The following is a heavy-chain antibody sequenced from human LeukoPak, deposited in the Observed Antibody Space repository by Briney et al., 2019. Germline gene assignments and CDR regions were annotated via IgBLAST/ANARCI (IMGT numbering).Heavy chain of an antibody. D-gene: IGHD3-3*01. J-gene: IGHJ4*02. CDR3: ATKLSGYYPFDY. CDR1: GFTFSSYS. CDR2: ISGSGGTT. Sequence: GGSLRLSCAASGFTFSSYSLSWVRQAPGKGLEWVSVISGSGGTTYYADSVKGRFTISRDNSKRTLYLQMNTLSAEDTAVYYCATKLSGYYPFDYWGQGTLVTVSS. V-gene: IGHV3-23*01.